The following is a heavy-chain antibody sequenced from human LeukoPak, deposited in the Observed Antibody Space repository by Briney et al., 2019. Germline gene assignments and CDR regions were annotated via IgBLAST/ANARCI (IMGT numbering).Heavy chain of an antibody. CDR3: ARVIAVAGNWFDP. J-gene: IGHJ5*02. V-gene: IGHV1-18*01. CDR2: ISGYNGNT. Sequence: GASVKVSCTASGYTFTSYGMGWVRQAPGQGLEWMGWISGYNGNTNYAQKLQDRVTMTTDTSTSTAYMELRSLRSDDTAVYYCARVIAVAGNWFDPWGQGTPVTVSS. D-gene: IGHD6-19*01. CDR1: GYTFTSYG.